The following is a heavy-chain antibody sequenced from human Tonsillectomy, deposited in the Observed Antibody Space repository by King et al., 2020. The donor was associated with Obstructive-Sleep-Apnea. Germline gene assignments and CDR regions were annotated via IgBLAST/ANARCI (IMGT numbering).Heavy chain of an antibody. V-gene: IGHV3-48*04. CDR3: ARESEYCSGGSCYSDGFDY. D-gene: IGHD2-15*01. J-gene: IGHJ4*02. CDR2: ISSSSRTI. CDR1: GFTFSSYS. Sequence: VQLVESGGGLVQPGGSLRLSCAAAGFTFSSYSMNWVRQAPGKGLEWVSYISSSSRTIYYADSVKGRFTISRVNAKNSLYLQLNSLRAEDTAVYYCARESEYCSGGSCYSDGFDYWGQGTLVTVSS.